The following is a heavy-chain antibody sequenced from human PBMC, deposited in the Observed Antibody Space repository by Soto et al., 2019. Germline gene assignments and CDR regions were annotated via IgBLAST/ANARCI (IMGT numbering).Heavy chain of an antibody. J-gene: IGHJ3*02. CDR2: INWNGGST. CDR3: ASDISRSSTTYYYDSSGYPVDI. CDR1: GFTFDDYG. V-gene: IGHV3-20*04. Sequence: PRGVPRLSCAASGFTFDDYGMSWVRQAPGKGLEWVSGINWNGGSTGYADSVKGRFTISRDNAKNPLYLQMNSLRAEDTAVYYCASDISRSSTTYYYDSSGYPVDIWGQGTMVTVSS. D-gene: IGHD3-22*01.